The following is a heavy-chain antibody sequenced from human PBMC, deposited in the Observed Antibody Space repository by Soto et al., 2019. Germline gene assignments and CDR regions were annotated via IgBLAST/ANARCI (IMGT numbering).Heavy chain of an antibody. Sequence: GGSLRLSCAASGFTFSSYGMHWVRQAPGKGLEWVAVIWYDGSNKYYADSVKGRFTISRDNSKNTLYLQMNSLGAEDTAVYYCARDNYYDSSGYYGWFDPWGQGTLVTVSS. V-gene: IGHV3-33*01. CDR2: IWYDGSNK. D-gene: IGHD3-22*01. CDR3: ARDNYYDSSGYYGWFDP. J-gene: IGHJ5*02. CDR1: GFTFSSYG.